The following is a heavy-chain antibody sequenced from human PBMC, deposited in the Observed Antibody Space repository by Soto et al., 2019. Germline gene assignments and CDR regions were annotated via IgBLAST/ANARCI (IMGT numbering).Heavy chain of an antibody. V-gene: IGHV1-18*01. J-gene: IGHJ5*02. CDR1: GYTFTSYG. CDR2: ISAYNGNT. D-gene: IGHD2-2*01. Sequence: QVQLVQSGAEVKKPGASVKVSCKASGYTFTSYGISWVRQAPGQGLEWMGWISAYNGNTNYAQKLQGRVTMTTDTSTSIAYMELRSMRSDDTAVYYCARVDAQGYCISTSCPPSWFDPWGQGTLVTVSS. CDR3: ARVDAQGYCISTSCPPSWFDP.